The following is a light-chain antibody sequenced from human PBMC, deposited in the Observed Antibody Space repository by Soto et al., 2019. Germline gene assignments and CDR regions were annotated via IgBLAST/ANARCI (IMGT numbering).Light chain of an antibody. V-gene: IGKV3-20*01. CDR1: QSVRSSY. Sequence: EIVLTQSPGTLSLSPGERATLSCRASQSVRSSYLAWYQQKPGQAPRLLIYGAYSKATGIPDRFSGSGAGTDFTLTISRLEPEDFAGYYYQQYGSSPPYTFGQGTKLEIK. J-gene: IGKJ2*01. CDR2: GAY. CDR3: QQYGSSPPYT.